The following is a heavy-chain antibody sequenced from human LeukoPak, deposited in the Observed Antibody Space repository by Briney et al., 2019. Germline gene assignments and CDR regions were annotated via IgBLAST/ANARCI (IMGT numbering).Heavy chain of an antibody. CDR1: GYTFTSYG. CDR3: ARGNLEKRYCSSGSCRTNTAMVIMRAFDI. V-gene: IGHV1-18*01. D-gene: IGHD2-15*01. J-gene: IGHJ3*02. CDR2: ISAYNGNT. Sequence: ASVKVSCKASGYTFTSYGISWVRQAPGQGLEWMGWISAYNGNTNYAQKLQGRVTMTTDTSTSTAYMELRSLRSDDTAVYYCARGNLEKRYCSSGSCRTNTAMVIMRAFDIWGQGTMVTVPS.